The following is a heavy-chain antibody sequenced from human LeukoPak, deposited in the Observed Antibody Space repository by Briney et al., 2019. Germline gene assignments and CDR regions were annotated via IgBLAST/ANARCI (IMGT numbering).Heavy chain of an antibody. J-gene: IGHJ4*02. CDR2: IKQDGSGK. V-gene: IGHV3-7*01. D-gene: IGHD7-27*01. CDR1: GFTFSTYW. CDR3: AAGDFFDY. Sequence: GGSLRLSCAASGFTFSTYWMSWVRQAPGKGLEWVANIKQDGSGKNYVDSVKGRFTISRDNAKNSLYLQKNSLRAEDTAVYYCAAGDFFDYWGQGTLVAVSS.